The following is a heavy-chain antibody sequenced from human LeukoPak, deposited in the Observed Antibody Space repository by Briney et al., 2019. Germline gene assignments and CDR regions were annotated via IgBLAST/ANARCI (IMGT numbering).Heavy chain of an antibody. CDR2: ISSSSSYI. J-gene: IGHJ4*02. CDR1: GFTFSTYS. V-gene: IGHV3-21*01. CDR3: ARDQYYGSFDY. Sequence: GESLRLSCAASGFTFSTYSLNWVRQAPGKGLEWVSSISSSSSYIYYADSVKGRFTITRDNAKNSLYLQMNSLRAEDTAVYYCARDQYYGSFDYWGQGTLVTVSS. D-gene: IGHD4-17*01.